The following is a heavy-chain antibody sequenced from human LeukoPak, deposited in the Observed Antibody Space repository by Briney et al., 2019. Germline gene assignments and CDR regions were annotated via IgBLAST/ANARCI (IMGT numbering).Heavy chain of an antibody. CDR3: TRYNNDHFDY. D-gene: IGHD1-14*01. Sequence: GGALRLSCAGSGFTFGGYGMHWFRQTPAKMLEWVAVIAYDGSRAFYADSVKGRFTISRDNSKNTMSVQMDDLRAEDTDVYYCTRYNNDHFDYWGQGTLVTVSS. V-gene: IGHV3-33*01. J-gene: IGHJ4*02. CDR2: IAYDGSRA. CDR1: GFTFGGYG.